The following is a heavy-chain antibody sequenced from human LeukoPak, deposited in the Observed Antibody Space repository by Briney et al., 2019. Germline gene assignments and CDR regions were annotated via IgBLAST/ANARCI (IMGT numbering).Heavy chain of an antibody. Sequence: SETLSLTCAVSGGSISSSTYYWGWIRQPPGKGLEWIGSIFYSGSTYYNPSLKSRVTISVDTSKNQFSLKLSSVTAADTAVYYCAREKSLWFGELSGNLDAFDIWGQGTMVTVSS. D-gene: IGHD3-10*01. CDR3: AREKSLWFGELSGNLDAFDI. J-gene: IGHJ3*02. CDR2: IFYSGST. CDR1: GGSISSSTYY. V-gene: IGHV4-39*07.